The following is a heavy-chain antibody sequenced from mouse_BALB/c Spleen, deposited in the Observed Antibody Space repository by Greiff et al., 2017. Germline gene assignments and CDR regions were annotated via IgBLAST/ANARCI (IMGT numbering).Heavy chain of an antibody. J-gene: IGHJ4*01. CDR1: GYTFTSYN. CDR2: IYPGNGDT. D-gene: IGHD2-14*01. V-gene: IGHV1-12*01. Sequence: QVQLQQPGAELVKPGASVKMSCKASGYTFTSYNMHWVKQTPGQGLEWIGAIYPGNGDTSYNQKFKGKATLTADKSSSTAYMQLSSLTSEDSAVYYCARNYRYGKDYAMDYWGQGTSVTVSS. CDR3: ARNYRYGKDYAMDY.